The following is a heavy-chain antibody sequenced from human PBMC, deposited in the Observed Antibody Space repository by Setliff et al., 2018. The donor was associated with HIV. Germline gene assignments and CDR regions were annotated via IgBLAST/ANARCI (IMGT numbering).Heavy chain of an antibody. V-gene: IGHV4-4*07. D-gene: IGHD4-17*01. CDR1: GGSMSNHY. CDR2: IFSSERT. Sequence: SETLSLTCTVSGGSMSNHYWSWIRQPAGKGLELIGRIFSSERTNYNPSLKSRVTLSVDTSKNQFSLRLTSVTAADTAVYYCAGYGDYPLPELIYWGQGTLVTVSS. CDR3: AGYGDYPLPELIY. J-gene: IGHJ4*02.